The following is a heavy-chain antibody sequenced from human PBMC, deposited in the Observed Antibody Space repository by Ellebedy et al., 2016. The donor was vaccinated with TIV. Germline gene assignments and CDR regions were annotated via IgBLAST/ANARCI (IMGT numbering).Heavy chain of an antibody. CDR2: INSDGSST. Sequence: GESLKISXAASGFTFDDYAMHWVRQAPGKGLVWVSRINSDGSSTSYADSVKGRFTISRDNAKNSLYLQMNSLRAEDTAVYFCARRNDFDIWGQGTMVTVSS. V-gene: IGHV3-74*01. CDR1: GFTFDDYA. CDR3: ARRNDFDI. J-gene: IGHJ3*02.